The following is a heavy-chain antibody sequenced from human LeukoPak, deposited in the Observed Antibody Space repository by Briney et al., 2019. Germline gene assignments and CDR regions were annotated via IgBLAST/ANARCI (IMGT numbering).Heavy chain of an antibody. V-gene: IGHV3-48*03. CDR2: ISSSGSTI. CDR3: ASEDTAMDNSFDY. D-gene: IGHD5-18*01. J-gene: IGHJ4*02. Sequence: PGGSLRLSCAASGFTFSSYEMNWVRQAPGKGLEWVSYISSSGSTIYYADSVKGRFTISRDNAKNSLYLQMNSLRAEDTAVYYCASEDTAMDNSFDYWGQGTLVTVSS. CDR1: GFTFSSYE.